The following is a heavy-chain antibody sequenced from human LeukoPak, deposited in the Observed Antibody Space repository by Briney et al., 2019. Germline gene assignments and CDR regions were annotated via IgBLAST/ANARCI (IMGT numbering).Heavy chain of an antibody. CDR2: ISKDGSYK. CDR1: GFTFSSYT. J-gene: IGHJ4*02. V-gene: IGHV3-30-3*01. CDR3: ARDLSASFDY. Sequence: PGRSLRLSCVASGFTFSSYTIHWVRQAPGKGLGWVAVISKDGSYKYYADSVKGRFTISRDNSKNTLYLQMNSLRTEDTAVYYCARDLSASFDYWGQGTLVTVSS.